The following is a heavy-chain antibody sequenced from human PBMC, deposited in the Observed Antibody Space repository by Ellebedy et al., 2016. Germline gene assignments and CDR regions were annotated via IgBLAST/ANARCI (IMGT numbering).Heavy chain of an antibody. J-gene: IGHJ2*01. CDR2: ISWNSGSI. Sequence: SLKISCAASGFTFSDAWMSWVRQAPGKGLEWVSGISWNSGSIGYADSVKGRFTISRDNSKNSLYLQMNSLRTEDTALYYCAMSSFDLWGRGTLVTVSS. V-gene: IGHV3-9*01. CDR3: AMSSFDL. D-gene: IGHD6-6*01. CDR1: GFTFSDAW.